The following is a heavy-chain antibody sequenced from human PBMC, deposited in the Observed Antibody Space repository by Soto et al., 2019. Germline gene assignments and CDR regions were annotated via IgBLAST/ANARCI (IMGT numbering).Heavy chain of an antibody. CDR2: IIPIFGTA. J-gene: IGHJ2*01. Sequence: QVQLVQSGAEVKKPGSSVKVSGKASGGTFSSYAISWVRQAPGQGLEWMGGIIPIFGTANYAQKFQGRVTITADESTSTAYMELSSLRSEDTAVYYCATPSPYYYDSSGYSHWYFDLWGRGTLVTVSS. CDR3: ATPSPYYYDSSGYSHWYFDL. CDR1: GGTFSSYA. V-gene: IGHV1-69*01. D-gene: IGHD3-22*01.